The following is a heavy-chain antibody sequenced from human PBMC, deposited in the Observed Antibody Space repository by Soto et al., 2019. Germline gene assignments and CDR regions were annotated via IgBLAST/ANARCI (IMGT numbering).Heavy chain of an antibody. CDR1: GYTFTGYY. Sequence: ASVKVSCKASGYTFTGYYMHWVRQAPGQGLEWMGWINPNSGGTNYAQKFQGRVTMTRDTSISTAYMELSRLRSDDTAVYFCSHGQIMGHYRSELDFWGPGTLVTVSS. CDR2: INPNSGGT. J-gene: IGHJ4*02. V-gene: IGHV1-2*02. D-gene: IGHD3-16*01. CDR3: SHGQIMGHYRSELDF.